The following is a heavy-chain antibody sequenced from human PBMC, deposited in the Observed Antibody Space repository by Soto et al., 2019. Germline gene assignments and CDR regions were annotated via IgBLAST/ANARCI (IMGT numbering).Heavy chain of an antibody. V-gene: IGHV3-30-3*01. J-gene: IGHJ3*02. CDR1: GFTFSSYA. CDR3: ARQDGTTVVIPVDI. D-gene: IGHD4-4*01. Sequence: QVQLVESGGGVVQPGTSLRLSCAASGFTFSSYAMHWVRQAPGKGLEWVAVISFDGSNKYYADSVKGRLTVSRDNSKNTLYLQMHSLRAEDTAVYYCARQDGTTVVIPVDIWGQGTMVTVSS. CDR2: ISFDGSNK.